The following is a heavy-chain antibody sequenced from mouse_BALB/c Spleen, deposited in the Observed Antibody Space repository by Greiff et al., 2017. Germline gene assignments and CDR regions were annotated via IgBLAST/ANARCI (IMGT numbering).Heavy chain of an antibody. J-gene: IGHJ4*01. CDR3: TTGTAMDY. D-gene: IGHD4-1*01. Sequence: EVKLVESGGGLVQPGGSMKLSCVASGFTFSSYWMSWVRQSPEKGLEWVAEIRLKSDNYATHYAESVKGKFTISRDDSKSRLYLQMNSLRAEDTGIYYCTTGTAMDYWGQGTSVTVSS. V-gene: IGHV6-6*02. CDR2: IRLKSDNYAT. CDR1: GFTFSSYW.